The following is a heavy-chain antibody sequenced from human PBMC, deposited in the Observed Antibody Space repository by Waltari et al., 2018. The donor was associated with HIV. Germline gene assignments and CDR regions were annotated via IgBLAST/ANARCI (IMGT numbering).Heavy chain of an antibody. CDR1: GGSFSDYY. V-gene: IGHV4-34*02. CDR2: INHSEST. CDR3: ARRNMARVTPFDH. D-gene: IGHD2-21*02. Sequence: QVQLQQWGAGLLKPSETLSLTCAVYGGSFSDYYWSWIRQSPGKGLEWIGEINHSESTNYSPSLKSRLTLSVDTSKNQFSLDLTSVTAADTAVYYCARRNMARVTPFDHWGQGTLVSVSS. J-gene: IGHJ4*02.